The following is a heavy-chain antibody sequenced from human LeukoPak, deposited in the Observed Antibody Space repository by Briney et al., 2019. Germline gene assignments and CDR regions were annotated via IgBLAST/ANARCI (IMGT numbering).Heavy chain of an antibody. Sequence: GGSLRLSCAASGFSFSSYATSWVRQAPGKGLEWVSGISGSGGTGISGSGASTFYADSVKGRFTISRDTSKNTLYLQMNSLRVEDTAVYFCAKDLRYDSSGYFDYWGQGTRVTVSS. J-gene: IGHJ4*02. D-gene: IGHD3-22*01. CDR3: AKDLRYDSSGYFDY. CDR1: GFSFSSYA. CDR2: ISGSGGTGISGSGAST. V-gene: IGHV3-23*01.